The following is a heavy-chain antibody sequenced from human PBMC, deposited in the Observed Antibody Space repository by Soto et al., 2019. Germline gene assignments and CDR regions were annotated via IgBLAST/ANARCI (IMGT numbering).Heavy chain of an antibody. V-gene: IGHV4-59*01. CDR1: GDSISSYY. J-gene: IGHJ6*02. D-gene: IGHD3-3*01. CDR2: IYYSGST. CDR3: ARAVRFLYGMDV. Sequence: PSETLSLTCTVSGDSISSYYWSWIRQPPGKGLEWIGYIYYSGSTNYNPSLKSRVTISVDTSKNQFSLKLSSVTAADTAVYYCARAVRFLYGMDVWGQGTTVTVSS.